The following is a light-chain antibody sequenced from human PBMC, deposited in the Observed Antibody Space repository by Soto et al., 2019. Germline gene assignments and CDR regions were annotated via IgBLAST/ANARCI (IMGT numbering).Light chain of an antibody. V-gene: IGLV1-40*01. CDR3: QSYDSRLSDYV. CDR2: DNT. Sequence: QSVLTQPPSVSGAPGQRVTISCTGSSSNIGAGYDVHWYQHLPGTAPNLLIYDNTNRPSGVPDRFSGSKSGTSAPLAITGLQAEDEADYYCQSYDSRLSDYVFGTGTKVTVL. CDR1: SSNIGAGYD. J-gene: IGLJ1*01.